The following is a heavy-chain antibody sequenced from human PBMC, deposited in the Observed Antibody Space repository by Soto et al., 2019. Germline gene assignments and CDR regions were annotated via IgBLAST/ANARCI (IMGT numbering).Heavy chain of an antibody. D-gene: IGHD2-15*01. CDR1: GFAFSTSW. J-gene: IGHJ4*02. CDR2: IKQDGSDK. V-gene: IGHV3-7*01. CDR3: ARHLEYCSGGRCYAVYDY. Sequence: PGGSLRLSCAASGFAFSTSWMSWVRQAPGRGLEWVANIKQDGSDKSYVDSVKGRFTLSRDNAKNSLYLQMNSLRAEDTAVYYCARHLEYCSGGRCYAVYDYWGQGT.